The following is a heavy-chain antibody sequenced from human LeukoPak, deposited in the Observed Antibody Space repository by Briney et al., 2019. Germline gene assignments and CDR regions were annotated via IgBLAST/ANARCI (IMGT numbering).Heavy chain of an antibody. J-gene: IGHJ3*02. D-gene: IGHD3-22*01. V-gene: IGHV5-51*01. CDR2: IYPGDSDT. CDR3: ATQMGNYYDSSGYNDAFDI. CDR1: GYSFTSYW. Sequence: GESLKISCKGSGYSFTSYWIGWVRQMPGKGLEWMGIIYPGDSDTRYSPSFQGQVTISADKSISTAYLQWSSPKASDTAMYYCATQMGNYYDSSGYNDAFDIWGQGTMVTVSS.